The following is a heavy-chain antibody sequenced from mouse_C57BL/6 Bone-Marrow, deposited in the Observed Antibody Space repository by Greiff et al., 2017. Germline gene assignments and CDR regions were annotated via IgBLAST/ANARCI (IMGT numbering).Heavy chain of an antibody. Sequence: VQLQQPGAELVRPGTSVKLSCKASGYTFTSYWMHWVKQRPGQGLEWIGVIDPSDSYTNYNQKFKGKATLTVDTSSSTAYMQLSSLTSEDSAVYYCASASLYYSSYLFAYWGQGTLVTVSA. V-gene: IGHV1-59*01. J-gene: IGHJ3*01. CDR3: ASASLYYSSYLFAY. CDR1: GYTFTSYW. D-gene: IGHD2-5*01. CDR2: IDPSDSYT.